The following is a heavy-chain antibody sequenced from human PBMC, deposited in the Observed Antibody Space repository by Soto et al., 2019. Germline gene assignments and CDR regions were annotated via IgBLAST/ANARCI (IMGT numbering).Heavy chain of an antibody. D-gene: IGHD6-25*01. J-gene: IGHJ3*02. CDR2: IYNSGST. V-gene: IGHV4-31*03. CDR1: GGSISSGGYY. CDR3: ARAPYSSGHNDAFDI. Sequence: SETLSLTCTVSGGSISSGGYYWSWIRQHPGKGLEWIGYIYNSGSTYYNPSLKSRVTIPVDTSKNQFSLKLSSVTAADTAVYSCARAPYSSGHNDAFDIWGQGTMVTVS.